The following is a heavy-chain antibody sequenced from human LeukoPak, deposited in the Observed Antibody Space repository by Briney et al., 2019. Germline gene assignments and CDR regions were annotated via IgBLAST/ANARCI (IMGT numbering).Heavy chain of an antibody. CDR1: GFTFSSYAM. J-gene: IGHJ3*02. Sequence: PGGSLRLSCAASGFTFSSYAMSWVRQPPGKVLEWIGEIYHSGSTNYNPSLKSRVTISVDKSKNQFSLKLSSVTAAGPAVYYCAREQGDAFDIWGQGTMVTVSS. CDR2: IYHSGST. V-gene: IGHV4-4*02. CDR3: AREQGDAFDI.